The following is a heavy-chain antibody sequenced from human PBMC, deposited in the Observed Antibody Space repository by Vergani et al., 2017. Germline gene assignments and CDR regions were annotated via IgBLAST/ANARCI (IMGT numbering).Heavy chain of an antibody. V-gene: IGHV4-39*01. Sequence: QLQLQESGPGLVKPSATLSLTCSVSGASIRCSNYYWGWIRQPPGKGLEWIASIYYSGSTYYNPSLKSRVTISVDTSKNQFSLKLSSVTAADTAVYFCARHSTVEWLVKLGWIDPGGQGILVTVSS. J-gene: IGHJ5*02. CDR2: IYYSGST. D-gene: IGHD6-19*01. CDR1: GASIRCSNYY. CDR3: ARHSTVEWLVKLGWIDP.